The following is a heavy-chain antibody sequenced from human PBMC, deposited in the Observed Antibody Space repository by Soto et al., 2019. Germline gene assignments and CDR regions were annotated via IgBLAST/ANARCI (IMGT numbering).Heavy chain of an antibody. CDR2: IYKSATT. CDR1: GDSISNLDYF. V-gene: IGHV4-30-4*01. CDR3: ARGRYCLTGRCFPNWFDS. D-gene: IGHD7-27*01. J-gene: IGHJ5*01. Sequence: PSETLSLTCSVSGDSISNLDYFWAWIRQPPGQALEYIGYIYKSATTYYNPSFESRVAISVDTSKSQFSLNVTSVTAADTAVYFCARGRYCLTGRCFPNWFDSWGQGARVTVYS.